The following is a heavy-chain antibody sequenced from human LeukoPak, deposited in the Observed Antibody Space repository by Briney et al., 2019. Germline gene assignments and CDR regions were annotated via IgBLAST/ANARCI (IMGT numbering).Heavy chain of an antibody. D-gene: IGHD3-10*01. Sequence: GGSLRLSCVASGLTFSSYAMSWVRQAPGKGLEWVAAISDSGGSTYYVDSVRGRFTISRDNSKNTLYLQMNSLRAEDTAIYSCARDIRGSGNYGWFDPWGQGTLVTVSS. CDR1: GLTFSSYA. CDR3: ARDIRGSGNYGWFDP. J-gene: IGHJ5*02. V-gene: IGHV3-23*01. CDR2: ISDSGGST.